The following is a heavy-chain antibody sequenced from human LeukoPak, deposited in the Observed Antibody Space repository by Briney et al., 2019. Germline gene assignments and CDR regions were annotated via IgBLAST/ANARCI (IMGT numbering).Heavy chain of an antibody. Sequence: SQTLSLTCTVSGGSISSGDYYWSWIRQPPGKGLEWIGYIYYSGSTYYNPSLKSQVTISVDTSKNQFSLKRRSVTAADTAVYYCAREREDYYDSSGYKTWGQGTLVTVSS. CDR1: GGSISSGDYY. J-gene: IGHJ5*02. D-gene: IGHD3-22*01. V-gene: IGHV4-30-4*01. CDR2: IYYSGST. CDR3: AREREDYYDSSGYKT.